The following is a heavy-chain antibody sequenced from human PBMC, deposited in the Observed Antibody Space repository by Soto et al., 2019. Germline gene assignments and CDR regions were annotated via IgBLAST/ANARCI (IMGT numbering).Heavy chain of an antibody. D-gene: IGHD2-2*01. CDR1: GGSISSNKW. J-gene: IGHJ6*02. V-gene: IGHV4-4*02. CDR3: ARDDHIVVVPTSLGAVDV. CDR2: IYHSGST. Sequence: PSETLSLTCAVYGGSISSNKWWSRVRQPPGKGLEWIGEIYHSGSTNYNPSLNSRVTISLDKSKNQFSLKLTSVTAADSAVYYCARDDHIVVVPTSLGAVDVWGQGTTVTVSS.